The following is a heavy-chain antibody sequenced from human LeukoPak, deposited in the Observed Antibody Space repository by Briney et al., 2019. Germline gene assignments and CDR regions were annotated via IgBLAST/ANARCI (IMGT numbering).Heavy chain of an antibody. V-gene: IGHV5-51*01. Sequence: GESLKISCKGSGYRFTNYWIGWVRQMPGKGLEWMGIIYPGDSDTRYSPSFQGQVTISADKSISTAYLQWSSLKASDTAMYYCARRDPPRYSSSSGWFDPWGQGTLVTVSS. CDR1: GYRFTNYW. J-gene: IGHJ5*02. D-gene: IGHD6-6*01. CDR3: ARRDPPRYSSSSGWFDP. CDR2: IYPGDSDT.